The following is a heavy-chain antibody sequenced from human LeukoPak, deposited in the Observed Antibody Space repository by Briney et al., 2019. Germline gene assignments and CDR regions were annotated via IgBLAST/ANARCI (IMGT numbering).Heavy chain of an antibody. V-gene: IGHV4-61*02. D-gene: IGHD2-2*01. CDR2: IYGSGTT. Sequence: SETLSLTCTVSGDSITSGNFYWSWIRQPAGKGLEWIGRIYGSGTTNYSPSLRSRVTISKDASKNQFSLKLNSVTAADTAVYYCARGWGSTSSNYFDPWGQGTLVIVSS. J-gene: IGHJ5*02. CDR3: ARGWGSTSSNYFDP. CDR1: GDSITSGNFY.